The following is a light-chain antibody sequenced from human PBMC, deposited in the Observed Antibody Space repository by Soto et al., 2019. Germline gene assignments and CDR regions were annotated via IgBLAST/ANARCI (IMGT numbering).Light chain of an antibody. CDR3: SSHTSSSLWV. J-gene: IGLJ3*02. CDR1: SSDVGGYNY. Sequence: QSVLTQPASVSGSPGQSITISCTGTSSDVGGYNYVSWYQQHPGKAPKCMIYEVSNRPSGVSNRFSGSKSGNTASLTISGLQAEDEADYYCSSHTSSSLWVFGGGTKVTVL. V-gene: IGLV2-14*01. CDR2: EVS.